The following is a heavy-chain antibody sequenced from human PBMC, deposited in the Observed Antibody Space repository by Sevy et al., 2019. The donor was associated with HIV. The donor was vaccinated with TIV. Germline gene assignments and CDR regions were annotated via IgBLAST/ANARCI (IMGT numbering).Heavy chain of an antibody. J-gene: IGHJ4*02. CDR1: GFIINNYA. CDR2: INSRGTT. CDR3: AKDLTGSTIGYFEY. D-gene: IGHD7-27*01. V-gene: IGHV3-23*01. Sequence: GEALKISCAASGFIINNYAMTWVRQAPGKGLEWVSIINSRGTTYYADSVKGRFTISRDNSKNTLFVQMDSLRAEDTAVYYCAKDLTGSTIGYFEYWGQGTLVTVSS.